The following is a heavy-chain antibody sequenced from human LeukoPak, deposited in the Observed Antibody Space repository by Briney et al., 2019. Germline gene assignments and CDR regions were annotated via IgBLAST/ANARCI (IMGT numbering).Heavy chain of an antibody. Sequence: SQTLSLTCTVSGASISSGGYYWSWIRQHPGKGLEWIGYIFNSGSSYYNPSLKSRVTISIDTSKNQFSLKVSSVTAADTAVYYCARGHEGYYYGMDVWGQGTTVTVSS. V-gene: IGHV4-31*03. CDR2: IFNSGSS. J-gene: IGHJ6*02. CDR1: GASISSGGYY. CDR3: ARGHEGYYYGMDV.